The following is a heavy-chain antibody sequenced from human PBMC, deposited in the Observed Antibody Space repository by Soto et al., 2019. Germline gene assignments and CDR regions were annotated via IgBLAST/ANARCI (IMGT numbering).Heavy chain of an antibody. Sequence: SETPSLTCAVYGGSFSGYYLGWIRQPPGEGLEGIGEINHSGSTNYNPSLKSRVTISVDTSKNQFSLKLSSVTAADTAVYYCARAGKQRPYYYYYGMDVWGQGTTVTVSS. CDR2: INHSGST. CDR1: GGSFSGYY. J-gene: IGHJ6*02. V-gene: IGHV4-34*01. D-gene: IGHD6-25*01. CDR3: ARAGKQRPYYYYYGMDV.